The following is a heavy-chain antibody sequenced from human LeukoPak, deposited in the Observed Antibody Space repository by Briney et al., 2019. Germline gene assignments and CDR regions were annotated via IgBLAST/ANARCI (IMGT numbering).Heavy chain of an antibody. Sequence: PGGSLRLSCAASGFTFSSSSMNWVRQAPGKGLEWVSYISSSSSTIYYADSVKGRFTISRDNAKNSLYLQMNSLRAEDTAVYYCVASTGYSSSWFYFDYWGQGTLVTVSS. J-gene: IGHJ4*02. D-gene: IGHD6-13*01. CDR2: ISSSSSTI. CDR3: VASTGYSSSWFYFDY. CDR1: GFTFSSSS. V-gene: IGHV3-48*01.